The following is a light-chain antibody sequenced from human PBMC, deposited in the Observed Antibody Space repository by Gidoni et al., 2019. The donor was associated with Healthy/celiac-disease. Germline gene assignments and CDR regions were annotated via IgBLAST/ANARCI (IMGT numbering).Light chain of an antibody. V-gene: IGKV4-1*01. J-gene: IGKJ2*01. CDR3: QQYYSTPLT. CDR2: GAS. CDR1: QSDLYSSNNKNY. Sequence: DIVMTQSPDSLAVSLGERATINCKSSQSDLYSSNNKNYLAWYQQKPGQPPKLLIYGASTRESGVPDRFSGSGSGTEFTLTISSLQAEDVAVYYCQQYYSTPLTFGQGTKLEIK.